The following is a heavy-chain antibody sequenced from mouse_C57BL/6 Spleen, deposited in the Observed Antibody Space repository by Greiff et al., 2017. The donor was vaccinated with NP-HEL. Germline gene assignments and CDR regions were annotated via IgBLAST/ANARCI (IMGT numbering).Heavy chain of an antibody. J-gene: IGHJ1*03. CDR1: GYAFSSYW. CDR3: ARDMRGYGYFDV. V-gene: IGHV1-80*01. CDR2: IYPGDGDP. Sequence: VQLQQSVAELVKPGASVKISCKASGYAFSSYWMNWVKQRPGKGLEWIGQIYPGDGDPNYNGKFKGKATLTADKSSSTAYMQLSSLTSEDSAVYFCARDMRGYGYFDVWGTGPTVTVSS.